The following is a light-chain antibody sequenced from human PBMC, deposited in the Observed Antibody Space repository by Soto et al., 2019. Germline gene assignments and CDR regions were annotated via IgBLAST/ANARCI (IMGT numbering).Light chain of an antibody. CDR3: QVWDSSSDHYV. Sequence: SYELTQPPSVSVAPGKTARLTCGGNNIGSKSVHWYQQKPGQAPVLVIYFDRDRPSGIPERFSGSNSGNTSTLTISRVEAGDEADYYCQVWDSSSDHYVFGTGTKLTVL. CDR2: FDR. J-gene: IGLJ1*01. V-gene: IGLV3-21*04. CDR1: NIGSKS.